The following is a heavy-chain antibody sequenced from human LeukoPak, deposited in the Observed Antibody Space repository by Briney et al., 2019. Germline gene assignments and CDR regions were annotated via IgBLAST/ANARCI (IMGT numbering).Heavy chain of an antibody. CDR3: TTLRSEMSSTWYGTYYFDY. V-gene: IGHV3-15*01. CDR2: IKSKTDGGTT. J-gene: IGHJ4*02. Sequence: PAGSLRLSSAASGFTFINAWMSWLRQAPGKGREWVGRIKSKTDGGTTDYAAHAKGRFTISRDESINTLYLQLNSLKTEDTAVYYCTTLRSEMSSTWYGTYYFDYWGQGTLVTVSS. CDR1: GFTFINAW. D-gene: IGHD6-13*01.